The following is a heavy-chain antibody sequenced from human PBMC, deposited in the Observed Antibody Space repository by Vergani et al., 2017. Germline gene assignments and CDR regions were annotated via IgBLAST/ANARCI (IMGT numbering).Heavy chain of an antibody. CDR1: GFVFSESP. J-gene: IGHJ4*02. V-gene: IGHV3-73*01. CDR3: SAQTQSCHDY. Sequence: EVQLMESGGGWAQPGGSLRLSCAASGFVFSESPIHWVRQVPGKGLEWLGHIRRRSDHYATAYGPSLIGRATISRDDSTNTAYLQLSSLGTDDTAIYFCSAQTQSCHDYWGQGTLVVVSS. CDR2: IRRRSDHYAT. D-gene: IGHD3-10*01.